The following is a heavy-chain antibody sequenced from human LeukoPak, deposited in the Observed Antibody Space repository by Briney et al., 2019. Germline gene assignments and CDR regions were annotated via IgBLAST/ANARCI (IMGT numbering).Heavy chain of an antibody. CDR1: GFTFSSYG. Sequence: PGGSLRLSCAASGFTFSSYGMHWVRQAQGKGLERVAFIRYDGSNKYYADSVKGRFTISRDNSKNTLYPQMNSLRAEDTAVYYCAKDLSQNYYDSSGYYYGGAFDIWGQGTMVTVSS. CDR3: AKDLSQNYYDSSGYYYGGAFDI. V-gene: IGHV3-30*02. CDR2: IRYDGSNK. D-gene: IGHD3-22*01. J-gene: IGHJ3*02.